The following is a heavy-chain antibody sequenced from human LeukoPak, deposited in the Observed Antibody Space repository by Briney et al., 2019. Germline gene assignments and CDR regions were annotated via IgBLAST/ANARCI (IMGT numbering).Heavy chain of an antibody. Sequence: SETLSLTCTVSGGSISSGGYYWSWIRQHPGKSLEWIGYIYYSGSTYYNPSLKSRVTISVDTSKNQFSLKLSSVTAADTAVYYCASYYPEYGSDYWGQGTLVTVSS. J-gene: IGHJ4*02. CDR2: IYYSGST. V-gene: IGHV4-31*03. CDR1: GGSISSGGYY. D-gene: IGHD2/OR15-2a*01. CDR3: ASYYPEYGSDY.